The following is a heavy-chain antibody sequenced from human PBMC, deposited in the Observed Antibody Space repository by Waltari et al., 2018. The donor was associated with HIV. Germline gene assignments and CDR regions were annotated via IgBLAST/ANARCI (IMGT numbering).Heavy chain of an antibody. D-gene: IGHD5-18*01. Sequence: QVQLQESGPGLVKPSQTLSLTCTVSGGSISSGSYYWSWIRQPAGKGLEWIGRIYTSGSTNYNPPLKSRVTISVDTSKNQFSLKLSSVTAADTAVYYCARVGERGYSYGSHYYGMDVWGQGTTVTVSS. CDR2: IYTSGST. J-gene: IGHJ6*02. CDR3: ARVGERGYSYGSHYYGMDV. V-gene: IGHV4-61*02. CDR1: GGSISSGSYY.